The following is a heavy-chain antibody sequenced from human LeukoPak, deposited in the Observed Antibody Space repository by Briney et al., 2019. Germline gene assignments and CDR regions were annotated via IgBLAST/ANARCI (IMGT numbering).Heavy chain of an antibody. Sequence: ASVKVSCKASGYTFTSYSISWLRQAPGQGLEWMGWISAYNGNTNYAQKLQGRVTMTTDTSTSTAYMELRSLRSDDTAVYYCAREHSYAQTLLYNWFDPWGQGTLVTVSS. CDR1: GYTFTSYS. CDR2: ISAYNGNT. CDR3: AREHSYAQTLLYNWFDP. J-gene: IGHJ5*02. D-gene: IGHD5-18*01. V-gene: IGHV1-18*01.